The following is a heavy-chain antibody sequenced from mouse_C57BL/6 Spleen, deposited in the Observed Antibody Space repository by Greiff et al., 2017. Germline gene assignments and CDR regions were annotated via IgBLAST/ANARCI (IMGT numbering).Heavy chain of an antibody. V-gene: IGHV1-55*01. CDR3: ARYDYEGLYAMDY. J-gene: IGHJ4*01. D-gene: IGHD2-4*01. Sequence: VQLQQPGAELVKPGASVKMSCKASGYTFTSYWITWVKQRPGQGLEWIGDIYPGSGSTNYNEKFKSKATLTVDTSSSTAYMQLSSLPSEDAAVYYCARYDYEGLYAMDYWGQGTSVTVSS. CDR2: IYPGSGST. CDR1: GYTFTSYW.